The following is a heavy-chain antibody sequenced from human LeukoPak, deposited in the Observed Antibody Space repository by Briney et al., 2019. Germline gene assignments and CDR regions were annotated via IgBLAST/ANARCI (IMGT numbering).Heavy chain of an antibody. J-gene: IGHJ4*02. D-gene: IGHD6-19*01. CDR3: ARGAYSSGWAYFDH. V-gene: IGHV3-48*04. CDR2: ISFSVNTK. CDR1: GFTFSDYS. Sequence: PGGSLRLSCAASGFTFSDYSMNWVRQAPGKGLEWVSYISFSVNTKYYGDSVKGRFTISRDNAKNSLYLHMVSLRAEDTAVYYCARGAYSSGWAYFDHWGQGTLVTVSS.